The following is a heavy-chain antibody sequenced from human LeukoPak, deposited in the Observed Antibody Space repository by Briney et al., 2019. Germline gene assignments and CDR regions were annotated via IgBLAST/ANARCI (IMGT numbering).Heavy chain of an antibody. CDR1: GYSFTSHW. Sequence: GESLKISCKGSGYSFTSHWIGWVRQMPGKGLEWMGIIYPGDSDTRYSPSFQGQVTISADKSISTAYLQWSSLKASDTAMYYCARTAPYSSSWYAVDYWGQGTLVTVSS. J-gene: IGHJ4*02. V-gene: IGHV5-51*01. CDR2: IYPGDSDT. D-gene: IGHD6-13*01. CDR3: ARTAPYSSSWYAVDY.